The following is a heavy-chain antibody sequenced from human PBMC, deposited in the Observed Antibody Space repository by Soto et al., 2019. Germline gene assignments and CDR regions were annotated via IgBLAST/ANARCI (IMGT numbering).Heavy chain of an antibody. CDR2: TYPGDSET. J-gene: IGHJ4*02. V-gene: IGHV5-51*01. D-gene: IGHD6-19*01. CDR1: GYSFPSFW. Sequence: GESLKISCKVSGYSFPSFWIGWVRQMPGKGLEWLGSTYPGDSETRYSPSFQGEVTISADKSTTTAYLHWSSLRASDTATYYCVKQHPLDSRAWHNWGQGTLVTVSS. CDR3: VKQHPLDSRAWHN.